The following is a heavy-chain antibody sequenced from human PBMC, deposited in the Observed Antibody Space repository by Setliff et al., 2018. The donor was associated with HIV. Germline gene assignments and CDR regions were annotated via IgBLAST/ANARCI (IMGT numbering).Heavy chain of an antibody. CDR1: GGSLTNYY. V-gene: IGHV4-34*12. CDR2: IVDSGST. J-gene: IGHJ6*02. CDR3: ARAPSCADSWCYMYYYYYYGMDV. Sequence: SETLSLTCTLYGGSLTNYYWTWIRQSPEKGLEWIGEIVDSGSTNYSPSLKSRVTISLDTSKNQFSLRLNSVTAADTGVYYCARAPSCADSWCYMYYYYYYGMDVWGLGTTVTVSS. D-gene: IGHD2-8*01.